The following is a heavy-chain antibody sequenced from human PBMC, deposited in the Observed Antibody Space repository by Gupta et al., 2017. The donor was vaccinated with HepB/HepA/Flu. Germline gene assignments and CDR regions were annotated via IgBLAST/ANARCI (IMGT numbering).Heavy chain of an antibody. CDR2: IYYSGST. CDR3: ARLEIVVVPAAPRAGFDY. V-gene: IGHV4-39*01. J-gene: IGHJ4*02. D-gene: IGHD2-2*01. Sequence: QLQLQESGPGLVKPSETLSLTCTVSGGSISSSRYYWGWIRQPPGKGLEWIGSIYYSGSTYYNPSLKRRVTISVDTSKNQFSRKLSSVTAADTAVYYCARLEIVVVPAAPRAGFDYWGQGTLVTVSS. CDR1: GGSISSSRYY.